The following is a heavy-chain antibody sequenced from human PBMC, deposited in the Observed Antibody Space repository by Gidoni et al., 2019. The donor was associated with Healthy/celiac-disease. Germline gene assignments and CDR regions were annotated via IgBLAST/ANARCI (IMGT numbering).Heavy chain of an antibody. J-gene: IGHJ5*02. V-gene: IGHV4-34*01. CDR1: GGSFSGYY. D-gene: IGHD2-2*01. Sequence: QVQLQQWGAGLLKPSETLSLTCAVYGGSFSGYYWSWIRQPPGKGRAWIGEINHSGSTNYNPSLKSRVTISVDTSKNQFSLKLSSVTAADTAVYYCARGLGYCSSTSCLRLSGWFDPWGQGTLVTVSS. CDR2: INHSGST. CDR3: ARGLGYCSSTSCLRLSGWFDP.